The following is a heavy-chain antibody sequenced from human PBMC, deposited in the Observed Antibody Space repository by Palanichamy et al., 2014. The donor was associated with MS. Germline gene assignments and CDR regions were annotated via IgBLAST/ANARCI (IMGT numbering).Heavy chain of an antibody. CDR3: ARSGRRDGSNYGYFDL. D-gene: IGHD5-24*01. Sequence: EVQLVESGGALVQPGGSLRLSCAASGFTFNTYSMNWVRLAPGKGLEWLSYIHGGSSPIFYPDSVKGRFTTSRDNAKNSLYLQMNSLRDEDTAVYYCARSGRRDGSNYGYFDLWGRGTLVTVSS. V-gene: IGHV3-48*02. CDR1: GFTFNTYS. CDR2: IHGGSSPI. J-gene: IGHJ2*01.